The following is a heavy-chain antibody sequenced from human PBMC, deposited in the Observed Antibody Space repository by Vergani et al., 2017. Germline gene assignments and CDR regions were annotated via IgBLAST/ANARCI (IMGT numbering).Heavy chain of an antibody. CDR3: ARDRVDIVATTTYYYYYYGMDV. CDR1: GFTFSTYD. D-gene: IGHD5-12*01. CDR2: IGTAGDT. Sequence: EVQLVESGGGLVQPGGSLRLSCAASGFTFSTYDMHWVRQATGKGLEWVSAIGTAGDTYYPGSVKGRFTISRHNSKNTLYLQMNSLRAEDTAVYYCARDRVDIVATTTYYYYYYGMDVWGQGTTVTVSS. V-gene: IGHV3-13*01. J-gene: IGHJ6*02.